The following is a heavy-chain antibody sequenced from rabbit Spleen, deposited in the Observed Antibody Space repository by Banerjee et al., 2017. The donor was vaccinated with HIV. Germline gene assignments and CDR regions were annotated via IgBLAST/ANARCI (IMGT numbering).Heavy chain of an antibody. CDR3: ARGAYDGPIGYYDGYYFIL. J-gene: IGHJ4*01. D-gene: IGHD1-1*01. CDR2: IDPIFGIT. Sequence: QEQLVESGGGLVQPGGSLKLSCKASGFDFSSYGVSWVRQAPGKGLEWIGYIDPIFGITYFANWVNGRFTISSHNAQNTLFLELNSLTAADTATYFCARGAYDGPIGYYDGYYFILWGPGTLVTVS. CDR1: GFDFSSYG. V-gene: IGHV1S47*01.